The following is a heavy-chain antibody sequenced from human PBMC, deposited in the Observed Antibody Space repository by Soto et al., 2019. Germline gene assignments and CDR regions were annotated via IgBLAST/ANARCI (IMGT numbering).Heavy chain of an antibody. V-gene: IGHV3-23*01. CDR1: GFILSRHA. D-gene: IGHD6-19*01. CDR3: AKDRGGGWVIDY. J-gene: IGHJ4*02. Sequence: EVLLLQSGGGLAQPGESLTLSCATSGFILSRHAMSWVRQAPGKGLDWVSVIGYRTTDTYYADSVKCRFTISRDESKHTVYLQMNNLRVEDTAVYYCAKDRGGGWVIDYWGQGTLVTVSS. CDR2: IGYRTTDT.